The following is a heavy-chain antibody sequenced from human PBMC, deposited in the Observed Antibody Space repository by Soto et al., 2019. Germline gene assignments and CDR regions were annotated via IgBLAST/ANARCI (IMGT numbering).Heavy chain of an antibody. D-gene: IGHD3-10*01. V-gene: IGHV3-23*01. Sequence: EVHLLESGGDLVQPGGSLRLSCAASGFAFYMYDMAWVRQAPGKGLEWISTISNAGGSTYYADSVKCRVTVSRDNFQNPLVLRMNSRRDEDAATYYCASYLRGRGCFWGQGTLVTVSS. CDR1: GFAFYMYD. CDR3: ASYLRGRGCF. CDR2: ISNAGGST. J-gene: IGHJ4*02.